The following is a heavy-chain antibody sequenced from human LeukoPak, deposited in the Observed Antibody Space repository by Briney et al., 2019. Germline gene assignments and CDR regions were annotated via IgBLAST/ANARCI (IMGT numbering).Heavy chain of an antibody. Sequence: SETLSLTCTVSGGSISSGGYYWSWIRQPAGKGLEWIGRIYTSGSTNYNPSLKSRVTISVDTSKNQFSLKLSSVTAADTAVYYCAREDPWNYDFDYWGQGTLVTVSS. V-gene: IGHV4-61*02. CDR1: GGSISSGGYY. D-gene: IGHD1-7*01. J-gene: IGHJ4*02. CDR2: IYTSGST. CDR3: AREDPWNYDFDY.